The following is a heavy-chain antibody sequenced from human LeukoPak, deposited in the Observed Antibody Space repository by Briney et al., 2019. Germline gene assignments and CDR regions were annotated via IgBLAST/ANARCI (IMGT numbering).Heavy chain of an antibody. Sequence: GGSLRLSCAASGFTFSSYGMHWVRQAPGKGLDWVAVISYDGTNKYYADSVRGRFTISRDNSKNTLYLQMDSLRTEDTAVYYCARGLGEYDAFDVWGHGTRVTVAS. CDR1: GFTFSSYG. CDR3: ARGLGEYDAFDV. V-gene: IGHV3-30*03. D-gene: IGHD4-17*01. J-gene: IGHJ3*01. CDR2: ISYDGTNK.